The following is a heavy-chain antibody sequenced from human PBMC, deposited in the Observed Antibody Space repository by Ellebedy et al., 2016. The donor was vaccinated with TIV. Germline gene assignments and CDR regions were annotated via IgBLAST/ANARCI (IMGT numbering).Heavy chain of an antibody. CDR2: IGYSGDST. V-gene: IGHV3-64*02. CDR3: ARDLFEGANDAFDI. D-gene: IGHD3-16*01. Sequence: GESLMISCAASGFTVNNYAMHWVRQAPGKGLEFVSGIGYSGDSTYYADSVQGRFTISRDNSKSTLYLQMGSLRAEDMAVYFCARDLFEGANDAFDIWGQGTMVTVSS. J-gene: IGHJ3*02. CDR1: GFTVNNYA.